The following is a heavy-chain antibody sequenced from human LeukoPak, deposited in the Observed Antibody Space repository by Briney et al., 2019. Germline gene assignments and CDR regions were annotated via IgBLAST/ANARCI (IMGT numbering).Heavy chain of an antibody. J-gene: IGHJ4*02. V-gene: IGHV3-33*06. CDR2: IWSDGTHK. Sequence: GRSLRLSCAASGFTFNTYGMPWFRQAPGKGLEWVAVIWSDGTHKYYSDSGKGRFTISRDNSKNTLYLEMNSLRVEDTAVYYCAKSNSESQTTVGNWGQGTLVTVSS. CDR3: AKSNSESQTTVGN. CDR1: GFTFNTYG. D-gene: IGHD1-26*01.